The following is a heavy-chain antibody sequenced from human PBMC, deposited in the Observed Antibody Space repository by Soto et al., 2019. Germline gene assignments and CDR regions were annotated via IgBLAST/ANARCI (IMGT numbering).Heavy chain of an antibody. CDR1: GASLTIGVFY. CDR3: ARASSLRCNFDF. Sequence: PSETLSLTCNVSGASLTIGVFYWSWIRQPPGKGPEWIGYVYYRGTTNYNPSLKSRATISEDTSKNQFYLTRKSVTAADTAVYYCARASSLRCNFDFWGQGTLVTVSS. V-gene: IGHV4-61*08. D-gene: IGHD2-2*01. J-gene: IGHJ4*02. CDR2: VYYRGTT.